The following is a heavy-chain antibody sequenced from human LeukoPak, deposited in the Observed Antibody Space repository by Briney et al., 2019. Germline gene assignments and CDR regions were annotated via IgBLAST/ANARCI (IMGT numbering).Heavy chain of an antibody. CDR2: INGNSGGT. D-gene: IGHD4-17*01. J-gene: IGHJ4*02. Sequence: GASVKVSCKASGYTFIGYYMHWVRQAPGQGLEWMGRINGNSGGTNYAQRFQGRVTMTRDTSISTAYMGLSRLRSDDTAVYYCARTSFGDYAYDYWGQGTLVTVSS. CDR1: GYTFIGYY. CDR3: ARTSFGDYAYDY. V-gene: IGHV1-2*06.